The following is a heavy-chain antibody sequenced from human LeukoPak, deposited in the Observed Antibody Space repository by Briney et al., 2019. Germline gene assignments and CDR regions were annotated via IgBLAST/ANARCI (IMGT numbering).Heavy chain of an antibody. CDR2: INWNSGNI. CDR3: AKAAKRGYNYGCVDY. CDR1: GFTFDDYA. J-gene: IGHJ4*02. Sequence: GGSLRLSCAASGFTFDDYAMHWVRQAPGKGLEWVSGINWNSGNIGYADSVKGRFTISRDNAKNSLYLQMNSLRAEDMGLYYCAKAAKRGYNYGCVDYWGQGTLVTVSS. V-gene: IGHV3-9*03. D-gene: IGHD5-18*01.